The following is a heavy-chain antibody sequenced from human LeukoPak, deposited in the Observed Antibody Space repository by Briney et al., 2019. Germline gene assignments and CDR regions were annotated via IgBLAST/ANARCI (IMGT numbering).Heavy chain of an antibody. J-gene: IGHJ2*01. CDR1: GFTFSTYA. Sequence: GGSLRLSCAASGFTFSTYAMSWARQAPGKGLEWVSTISGSGSRTYYADSVKGRFTVSRDSAKNTLYLQMSSLRAEDTGVYFCARLHCSSPNCYEWSWYFDLWGRGTLVTVSS. CDR3: ARLHCSSPNCYEWSWYFDL. D-gene: IGHD2-2*01. CDR2: ISGSGSRT. V-gene: IGHV3-23*01.